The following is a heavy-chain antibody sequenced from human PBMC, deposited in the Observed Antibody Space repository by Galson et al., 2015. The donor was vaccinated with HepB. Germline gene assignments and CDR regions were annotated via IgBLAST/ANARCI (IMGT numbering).Heavy chain of an antibody. J-gene: IGHJ3*01. V-gene: IGHV3-64D*06. CDR3: VKEDILSGFSVGSFHV. D-gene: IGHD3-9*01. CDR2: ITNDGVGT. Sequence: SLRLSCAASGFNFNYYAMHWVRQAPGRGLEYISGITNDGVGTNYADSVNGRFTISRDNARKSLNLQATSLRPEGTALYYCVKEDILSGFSVGSFHVWGQGTMVTVSS. CDR1: GFNFNYYA.